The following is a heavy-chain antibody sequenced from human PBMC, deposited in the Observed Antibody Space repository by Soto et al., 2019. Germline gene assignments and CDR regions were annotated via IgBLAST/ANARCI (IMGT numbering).Heavy chain of an antibody. D-gene: IGHD6-19*01. V-gene: IGHV1-3*01. Sequence: ASVKVSCKASGYTFTNYGISWVRQAPGQRLEWMGWINAGNGNTKYSQKFQGRVTITRDTFASTAYMELSSLRSEDTAVYYCARAVAVPADFDYWGQGTLVTVS. CDR1: GYTFTNYG. CDR3: ARAVAVPADFDY. CDR2: INAGNGNT. J-gene: IGHJ4*02.